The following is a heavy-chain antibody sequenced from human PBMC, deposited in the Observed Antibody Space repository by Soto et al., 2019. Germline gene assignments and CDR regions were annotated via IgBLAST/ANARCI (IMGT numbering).Heavy chain of an antibody. Sequence: GGSLRLSCAASGFTFSSYAMHWVRQAPGKGLEWVAVISYDGSNKYYADSVKGRFTISRDNSKNTLYLQMSSLRAEDTAVYYCARALSPISYYYGMDVWGQGTTVTVSS. CDR2: ISYDGSNK. D-gene: IGHD3-3*02. J-gene: IGHJ6*02. CDR3: ARALSPISYYYGMDV. CDR1: GFTFSSYA. V-gene: IGHV3-30-3*01.